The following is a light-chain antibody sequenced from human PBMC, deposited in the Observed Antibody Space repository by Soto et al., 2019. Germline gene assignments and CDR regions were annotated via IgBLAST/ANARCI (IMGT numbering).Light chain of an antibody. Sequence: EIVLTQSPATLSLSPGERATLSCRASQTVTSFLAWYQQKPGQAPRLLIYDASHRTAGIPARFSGSGSGTDFTLTISSLEPEDFAVYYCQQRTNWRALTFGGGTKWISN. CDR1: QTVTSF. V-gene: IGKV3-11*01. CDR3: QQRTNWRALT. CDR2: DAS. J-gene: IGKJ4*01.